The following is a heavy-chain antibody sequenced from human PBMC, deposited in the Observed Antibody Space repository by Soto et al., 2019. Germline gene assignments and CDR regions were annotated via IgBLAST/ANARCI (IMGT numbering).Heavy chain of an antibody. Sequence: EAQLLESGGGLVQPGGSLRLSCAASGFTFSNYAMNWVRQAPGKGLEWVSGISGGSGDSTFYADSVKGRFTISRDESQNTLYLQMNSLRAEDTAVYYCARSMMVRGVLFDLWGQGTLVSVSS. J-gene: IGHJ4*02. V-gene: IGHV3-23*01. CDR1: GFTFSNYA. CDR2: ISGGSGDST. D-gene: IGHD3-10*01. CDR3: ARSMMVRGVLFDL.